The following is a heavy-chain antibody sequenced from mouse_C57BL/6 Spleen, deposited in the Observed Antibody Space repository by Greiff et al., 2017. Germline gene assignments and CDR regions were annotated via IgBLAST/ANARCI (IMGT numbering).Heavy chain of an antibody. CDR3: ARCTTLIAGDYYAMDY. CDR1: GYTFTSYW. J-gene: IGHJ4*01. CDR2: INPSNGGT. D-gene: IGHD1-1*01. V-gene: IGHV1-53*01. Sequence: QVQLQQPGTELVKPGASVKLSCKASGYTFTSYWMHWVKQRPGQGLEWIGNINPSNGGTNYNEKFKSKATLTVDKSSSTANMQLSSLTSEDSAVYYCARCTTLIAGDYYAMDYWGQGTSVTVSS.